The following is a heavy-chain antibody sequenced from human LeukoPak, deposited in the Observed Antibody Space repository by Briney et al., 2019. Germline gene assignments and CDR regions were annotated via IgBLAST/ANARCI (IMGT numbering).Heavy chain of an antibody. V-gene: IGHV3-66*01. D-gene: IGHD6-13*01. J-gene: IGHJ4*02. CDR1: GFTVSSNY. Sequence: GGSLRLSCAASGFTVSSNYMSWVRRAPGKGLEWVSVIYSGGSTYYADSVKGRFTISRDNSKNTLYLQMNSLRAEDTAVYYCATEGQLVGGYYFDYWGQGTLVTVSS. CDR2: IYSGGST. CDR3: ATEGQLVGGYYFDY.